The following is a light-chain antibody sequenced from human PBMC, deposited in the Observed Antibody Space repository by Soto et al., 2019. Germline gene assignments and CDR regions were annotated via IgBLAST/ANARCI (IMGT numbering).Light chain of an antibody. J-gene: IGKJ4*01. CDR3: QQRSSWPRA. CDR2: DAS. Sequence: EIVLTQSPVTLSLFPGERATLSCRASQSVSSYLAWYQQKPGQAPRLLLYDASNRVTGIPARFSGRGSGTDFALTISSLEPEDFAVYYCQQRSSWPRAFGGGTKVEIK. V-gene: IGKV3-11*01. CDR1: QSVSSY.